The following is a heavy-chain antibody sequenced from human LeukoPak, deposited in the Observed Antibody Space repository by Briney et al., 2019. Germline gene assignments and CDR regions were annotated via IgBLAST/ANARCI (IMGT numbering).Heavy chain of an antibody. V-gene: IGHV1-24*01. CDR3: ATDLGGGWSHDY. J-gene: IGHJ4*02. Sequence: ASVKVSCKVSGYTLTELSMHWVRQAPGKGLEWMGGFDPEDGETIYAQKFQGRVTMTEDTSTDTAYMELSSLRSEDTAVYYCATDLGGGWSHDYWGQGTLVTVSS. CDR2: FDPEDGET. CDR1: GYTLTELS. D-gene: IGHD6-19*01.